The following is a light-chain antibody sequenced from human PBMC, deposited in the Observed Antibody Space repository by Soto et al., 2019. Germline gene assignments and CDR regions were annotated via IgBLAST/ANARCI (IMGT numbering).Light chain of an antibody. V-gene: IGLV2-23*01. CDR2: EGS. J-gene: IGLJ1*01. Sequence: QSALTQPPSASGSPGQSVTISCTGTKSDIGVYDFVSWYQHHPGKAPRLIIYEGSKRPSGVSNRFSGSEPGNTASLTISGLQAEDEADYYCCSSAPSRTFVFGTGTKLTVL. CDR1: KSDIGVYDF. CDR3: CSSAPSRTFV.